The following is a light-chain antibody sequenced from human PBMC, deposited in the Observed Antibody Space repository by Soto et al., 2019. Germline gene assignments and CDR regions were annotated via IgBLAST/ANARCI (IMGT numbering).Light chain of an antibody. J-gene: IGLJ1*01. CDR3: GTWDSSLSALYV. CDR2: ENN. CDR1: SSNIGNNY. Sequence: QSALTQPPSVSAAPGQKVTISCSGSSSNIGNNYVSWYQQLPGTAPKLLIYENNNRHYWIPDRFSGSKSGTSATLGITGLQTGVEADYYCGTWDSSLSALYVFGTGTQLTVL. V-gene: IGLV1-51*02.